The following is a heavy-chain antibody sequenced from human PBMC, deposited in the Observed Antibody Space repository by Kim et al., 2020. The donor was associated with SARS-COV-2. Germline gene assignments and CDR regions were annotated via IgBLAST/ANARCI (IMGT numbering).Heavy chain of an antibody. Sequence: NYAQNLQGSVTLTTDTSTSTAFLELRSLRSDDTAVYFCARDRGYGDDTFDYWGQGTLVTVSS. V-gene: IGHV1-18*01. J-gene: IGHJ4*02. CDR3: ARDRGYGDDTFDY. D-gene: IGHD4-17*01.